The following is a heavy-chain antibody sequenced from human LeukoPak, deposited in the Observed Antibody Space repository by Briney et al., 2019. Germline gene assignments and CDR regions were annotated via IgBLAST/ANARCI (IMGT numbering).Heavy chain of an antibody. V-gene: IGHV3-23*01. Sequence: GGSLRLSCAASGFTFSSHAMSWVRQAPGKGLEWVSAISGSGGSTYYADSVKGRFTISRDNSKDTLYLQMNSLRAEDTAVYYCARGDYGDYLDAFDIWGQGTMVTVSS. J-gene: IGHJ3*02. CDR1: GFTFSSHA. D-gene: IGHD4-17*01. CDR3: ARGDYGDYLDAFDI. CDR2: ISGSGGST.